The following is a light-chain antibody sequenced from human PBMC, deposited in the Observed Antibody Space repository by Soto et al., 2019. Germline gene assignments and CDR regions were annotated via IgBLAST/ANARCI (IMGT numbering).Light chain of an antibody. CDR2: AAS. CDR1: QSISRY. V-gene: IGKV1-39*01. J-gene: IGKJ4*01. Sequence: DIQMTQSPSSLSASVGDRVTITCRASQSISRYLNWYQQKPGKAPKLLIYAASSLQSWAPSRFSGSGSATDFTLTISIQQPEESAIYYCQQSYNLLTFGGGKKVQIK. CDR3: QQSYNLLT.